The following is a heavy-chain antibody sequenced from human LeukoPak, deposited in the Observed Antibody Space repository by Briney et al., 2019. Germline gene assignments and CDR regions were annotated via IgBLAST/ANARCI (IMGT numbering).Heavy chain of an antibody. CDR2: IYPGDSDT. Sequence: ESLKISCKGSGYSFTSYWIGWVRQMPGKGLEWMGIIYPGDSDTRYSPSFQGQVTISADKSISTAYLQWSSLKASDSAMYYCATNTMFRGIHAFDIWGQGTMVIVSS. D-gene: IGHD3-10*01. CDR1: GYSFTSYW. V-gene: IGHV5-51*01. CDR3: ATNTMFRGIHAFDI. J-gene: IGHJ3*02.